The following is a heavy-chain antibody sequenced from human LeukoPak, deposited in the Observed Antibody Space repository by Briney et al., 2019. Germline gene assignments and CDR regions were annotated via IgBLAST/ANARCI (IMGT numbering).Heavy chain of an antibody. CDR1: GGTFSSYA. D-gene: IGHD6-19*01. CDR2: IIPIFGTA. CDR3: ALASSGWYDFDY. V-gene: IGHV1-69*13. J-gene: IGHJ4*02. Sequence: GASVKVSCKASGGTFSSYAISWVRQAPGHGLEWMGGIIPIFGTANYAQKFQGRVTITADESTSTAYMELSSLRSEDTAVYYCALASSGWYDFDYWGQGTLVTVSS.